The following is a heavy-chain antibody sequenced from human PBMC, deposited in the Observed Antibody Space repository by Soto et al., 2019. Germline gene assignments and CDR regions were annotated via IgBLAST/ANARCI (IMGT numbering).Heavy chain of an antibody. J-gene: IGHJ4*02. CDR3: ARDKGSSGYYVYYFDY. CDR1: GFTFSSYA. D-gene: IGHD3-22*01. V-gene: IGHV3-30-3*01. CDR2: ISYDGSNK. Sequence: GGSLRLSCAASGFTFSSYAMHWVRQAPGKGLEWVAVISYDGSNKYYADSVKGRFTISRDNSKNTLYLQMNSLRAEDTAVYYCARDKGSSGYYVYYFDYWGQGTLVTVSS.